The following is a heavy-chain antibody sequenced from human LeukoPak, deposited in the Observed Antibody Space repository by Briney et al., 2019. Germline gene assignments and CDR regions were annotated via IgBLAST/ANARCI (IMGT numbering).Heavy chain of an antibody. V-gene: IGHV3-30-3*01. D-gene: IGHD6-6*01. CDR2: ISYDGSNK. CDR1: GFTFSSYA. Sequence: GGSLRLSCAASGFTFSSYAMHWVRQAPGKGLEWVAVISYDGSNKYYADSVKGRFTISRDNSKNTLYLQMNSLRAEDTAVYYCASSSRQRVSYMDVWGKGTTVTVSS. J-gene: IGHJ6*03. CDR3: ASSSRQRVSYMDV.